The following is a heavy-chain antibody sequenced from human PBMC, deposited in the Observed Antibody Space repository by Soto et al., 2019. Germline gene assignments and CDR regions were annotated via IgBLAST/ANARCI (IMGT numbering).Heavy chain of an antibody. V-gene: IGHV3-33*01. D-gene: IGHD3-10*01. CDR2: IWYDGSNK. J-gene: IGHJ4*02. CDR3: ARDRGIYGSGSYYPRYYFDY. CDR1: GFTFSSYG. Sequence: QVQLVESGGGVVQPGRSLRLSCAASGFTFSSYGMHWVRQAPGKGLEWVAVIWYDGSNKYYADSVKGRFTISRDNSKNTQYLQMNSLRAEDTAVYYCARDRGIYGSGSYYPRYYFDYWGQGTLVTVSS.